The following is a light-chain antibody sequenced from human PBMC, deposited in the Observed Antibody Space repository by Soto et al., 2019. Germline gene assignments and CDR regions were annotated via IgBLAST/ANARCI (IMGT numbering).Light chain of an antibody. J-gene: IGKJ5*01. CDR3: QQYYNYPIT. CDR2: DAS. CDR1: QGISSY. Sequence: AIRMTQSPSSLSASTGDRVTITCRASQGISSYLAWYQQKPGKAPKLLIYDASTLQSGVPSRFSGSGSGTDFTLTLSSLQSEDFSTYYCQQYYNYPITFGQGKRQEIK. V-gene: IGKV1-8*01.